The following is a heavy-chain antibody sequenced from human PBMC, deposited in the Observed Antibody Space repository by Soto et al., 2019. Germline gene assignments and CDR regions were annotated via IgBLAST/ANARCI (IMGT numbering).Heavy chain of an antibody. CDR1: GYTFTKFD. V-gene: IGHV1-8*01. D-gene: IGHD4-17*01. CDR3: VRGDYGDYSHWFDP. J-gene: IGHJ5*02. CDR2: MNPNSGNT. Sequence: QVQLVQSGAEVKKPGASVRVSCKASGYTFTKFDINWVRQATGQGLEWMGWMNPNSGNTGYAQKFQGSVTMTRNPSITTAYMELSTLRSEDTAVYYCVRGDYGDYSHWFDPWGQGTLVTVSS.